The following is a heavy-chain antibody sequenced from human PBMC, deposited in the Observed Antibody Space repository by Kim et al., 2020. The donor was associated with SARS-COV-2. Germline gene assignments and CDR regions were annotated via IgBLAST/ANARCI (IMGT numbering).Heavy chain of an antibody. J-gene: IGHJ6*02. CDR3: AKDVTMVRGGGLPTVYGMDV. D-gene: IGHD3-10*01. Sequence: GGSLRLSCAASGFTFDDYAMHWVRQAPGKGLEWVSLISGDGGSTYYADSVKGRFTISRDNSKNSLYLQMNSLRTEDTALYYCAKDVTMVRGGGLPTVYGMDVWGQGTTVTVSS. CDR2: ISGDGGST. CDR1: GFTFDDYA. V-gene: IGHV3-43*02.